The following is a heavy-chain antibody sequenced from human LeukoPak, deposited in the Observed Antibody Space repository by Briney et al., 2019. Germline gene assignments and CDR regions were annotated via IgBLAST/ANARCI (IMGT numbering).Heavy chain of an antibody. D-gene: IGHD2-2*01. J-gene: IGHJ6*02. CDR1: GGTFSSYA. CDR3: ARESDIVVVPAAAPYGMDV. V-gene: IGHV1-69*01. Sequence: ASVKVSCKASGGTFSSYAISWVRQAPGQGLEWMGGIIPIFGTANYAQKFQGRVTITADESTSTAYMELSSLRFEDTAVYYCARESDIVVVPAAAPYGMDVWGQGTTVTVSS. CDR2: IIPIFGTA.